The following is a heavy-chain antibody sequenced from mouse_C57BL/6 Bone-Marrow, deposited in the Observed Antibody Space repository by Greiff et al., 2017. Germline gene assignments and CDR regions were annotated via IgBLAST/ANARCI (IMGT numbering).Heavy chain of an antibody. J-gene: IGHJ4*01. Sequence: VQRVESGPGLVQPSQSLSITCTVSGFSLTSSGVHWVRQSPGKGLEWLGVIWSGGSTDYNAAFISRLSISKDNSKSQVFFKMNSLQADDTAIYYCASLIYYGNGDYWGQGTSVTVSS. CDR3: ASLIYYGNGDY. D-gene: IGHD2-1*01. V-gene: IGHV2-2*01. CDR1: GFSLTSSG. CDR2: IWSGGST.